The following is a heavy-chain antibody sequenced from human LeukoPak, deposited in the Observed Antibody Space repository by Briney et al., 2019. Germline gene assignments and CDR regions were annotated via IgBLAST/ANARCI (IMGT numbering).Heavy chain of an antibody. V-gene: IGHV4-59*01. CDR3: ARDRFYDNSGFRRLDF. CDR2: TYFRGTT. J-gene: IGHJ4*02. Sequence: PSETLSLTCNVSGGPISDFYCSWIRQPPGKGPEWIGYTYFRGTTNYNPSFKSRVTISVDTSKNQFSLRLSSVTAADTAVYYCARDRFYDNSGFRRLDFWGQGVLVTVSS. CDR1: GGPISDFY. D-gene: IGHD3-22*01.